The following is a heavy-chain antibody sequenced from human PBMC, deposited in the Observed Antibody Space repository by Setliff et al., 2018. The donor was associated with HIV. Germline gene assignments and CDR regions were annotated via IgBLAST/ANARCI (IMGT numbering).Heavy chain of an antibody. J-gene: IGHJ6*02. CDR3: ARHNVITYGGLLFDYYYYGLDV. CDR1: GGSINDQY. Sequence: KTSETLSLTCTVPGGSINDQYFSWIRQPPGKGLEWIGSIDYSEGTKYNPSLDSRGTISLDKPKNELSLKLTSVTAADTAVYYCARHNVITYGGLLFDYYYYGLDVWGHGTTVTVSS. V-gene: IGHV4-59*11. CDR2: IDYSEGT. D-gene: IGHD3-16*01.